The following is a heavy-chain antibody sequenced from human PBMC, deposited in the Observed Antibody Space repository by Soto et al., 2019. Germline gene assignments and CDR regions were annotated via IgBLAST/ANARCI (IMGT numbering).Heavy chain of an antibody. CDR2: IYYTGRT. Sequence: KPSETLSLTCTVSGGSLKSGGYYWSWIRQHPGRGLEWIGYIYYTGRTYYNPSLESRVTFSVDTSKNQFSLKLSSVTAADTAVYYCARDVTSNHNYFDSWGQGTVVTVSS. V-gene: IGHV4-31*02. J-gene: IGHJ4*02. CDR1: GGSLKSGGYY. CDR3: ARDVTSNHNYFDS. D-gene: IGHD2-2*01.